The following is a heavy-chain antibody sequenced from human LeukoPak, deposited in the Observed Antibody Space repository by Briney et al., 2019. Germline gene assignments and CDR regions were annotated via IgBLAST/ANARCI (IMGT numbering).Heavy chain of an antibody. D-gene: IGHD2-15*01. CDR2: IIPIFGTA. CDR1: GGTFSSYA. J-gene: IGHJ6*03. CDR3: AKDGGGGSKDYYYMGV. V-gene: IGHV1-69*06. Sequence: SVKVSCKASGGTFSSYAISWVRQAPGQGLEWMGGIIPIFGTANYAQKFQGRVTITADKSTSTAYMELSSLRSEDTAVYYCAKDGGGGSKDYYYMGVWGKGTTVTISS.